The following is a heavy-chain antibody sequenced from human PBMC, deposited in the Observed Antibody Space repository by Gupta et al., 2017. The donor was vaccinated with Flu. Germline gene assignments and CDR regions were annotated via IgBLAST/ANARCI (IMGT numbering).Heavy chain of an antibody. CDR1: GYTFTDYY. J-gene: IGHJ4*02. Sequence: QVRLVQSGAEVREPGASVTVSCQTSGYTFTDYYIHWLRQVPGQGLQWVGWMHPERGGVKYAETLQGKVTMTRDTSSSTAWLNLGSLTSADTATYYCARDGVRPVVKDLLTASNSVRKRHLDVWGQGTRVTVSS. D-gene: IGHD3-3*01. CDR2: MHPERGGV. CDR3: ARDGVRPVVKDLLTASNSVRKRHLDV. V-gene: IGHV1-2*02.